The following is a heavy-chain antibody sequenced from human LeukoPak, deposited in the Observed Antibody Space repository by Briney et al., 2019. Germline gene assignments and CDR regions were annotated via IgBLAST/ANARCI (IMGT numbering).Heavy chain of an antibody. J-gene: IGHJ4*02. CDR3: ATQPLPQKRYYDFWSAYYPYYFDY. D-gene: IGHD3-3*01. CDR1: GGTFSSCA. V-gene: IGHV1-69*13. Sequence: ASVKVSCKASGGTFSSCAISWVRQAPGQGLEWMGGIIPIFGTTNYAQNFQGRVTITADESTSTAYMELSSLRSEDSAVYYCATQPLPQKRYYDFWSAYYPYYFDYWGQGTLVTVSS. CDR2: IIPIFGTT.